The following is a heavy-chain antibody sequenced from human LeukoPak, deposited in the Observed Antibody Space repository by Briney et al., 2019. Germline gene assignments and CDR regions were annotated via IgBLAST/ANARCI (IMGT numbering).Heavy chain of an antibody. CDR3: AKSTGVVVPAAIFDY. J-gene: IGHJ4*02. CDR2: ISGSGGST. V-gene: IGHV3-23*01. Sequence: GGSLRLSCAGSGFTFSSYWMYWVRQAPGKGLEWVSAISGSGGSTYYADSVKGRFTISRDNSKNTLYLQMNSLRAEDTAVYYCAKSTGVVVPAAIFDYWGQGTLVTVSS. CDR1: GFTFSSYW. D-gene: IGHD2-2*01.